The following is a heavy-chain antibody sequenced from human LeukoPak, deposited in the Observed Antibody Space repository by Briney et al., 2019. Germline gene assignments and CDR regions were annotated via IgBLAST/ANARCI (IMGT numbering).Heavy chain of an antibody. CDR2: INPNSGGT. V-gene: IGHV1-2*02. Sequence: ASVKVSCKASGYTFTSYGISWVRQAPGQGLEWMGWINPNSGGTNYAQKFQGRVTMTRDTSISTAYMELSRLRSDDTAVYYCARRAIFGVVMPLDYWGQGTLVTVSS. J-gene: IGHJ4*02. D-gene: IGHD3-3*01. CDR1: GYTFTSYG. CDR3: ARRAIFGVVMPLDY.